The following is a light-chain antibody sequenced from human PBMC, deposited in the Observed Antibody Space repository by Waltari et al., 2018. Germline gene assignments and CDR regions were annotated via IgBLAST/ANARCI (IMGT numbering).Light chain of an antibody. CDR1: SSDVVAYDY. Sequence: QSALTQPRSVSGSPGQSVTIPCTGPSSDVVAYDYVSWYQHHPGKAPKLMICDVTKRPSGVPDRFSGSKSGNTASLTISGLQAEDEAYYYCCSYAGRYTHVVFGGGTKLTVL. J-gene: IGLJ2*01. CDR3: CSYAGRYTHVV. V-gene: IGLV2-11*01. CDR2: DVT.